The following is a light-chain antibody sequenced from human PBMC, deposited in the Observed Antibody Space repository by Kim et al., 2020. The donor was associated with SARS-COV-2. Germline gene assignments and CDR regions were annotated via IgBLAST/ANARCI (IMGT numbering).Light chain of an antibody. J-gene: IGLJ3*02. CDR3: QVWDSSSDHPV. CDR1: NIRSKS. Sequence: APGKTAQITCERNNIRSKSVHWYQQKPGQAPVLVIYYDSDRPSGIPERFSGSNSGNTATLTISRVEAGDEADYYCQVWDSSSDHPVFGGGTQLTVL. CDR2: YDS. V-gene: IGLV3-21*04.